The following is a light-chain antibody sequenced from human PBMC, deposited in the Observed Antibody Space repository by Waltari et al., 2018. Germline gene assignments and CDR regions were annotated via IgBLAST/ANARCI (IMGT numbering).Light chain of an antibody. J-gene: IGKJ2*01. CDR1: QSVSTS. CDR2: DAF. V-gene: IGKV3-11*01. CDR3: QQRTSWPYT. Sequence: EIVLTQSPATLSLSPGERVTLSCRASQSVSTSLGGYTQRPGQAPSLLSYDAFTRATGIPARFSGSGSGTDFTLTISSLEPEDFAVYYCQQRTSWPYTFGQGTKLEIK.